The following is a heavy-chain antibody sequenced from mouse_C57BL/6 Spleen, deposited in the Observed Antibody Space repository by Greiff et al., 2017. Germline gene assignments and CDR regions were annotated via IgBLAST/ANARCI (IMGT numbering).Heavy chain of an antibody. CDR1: GYAFTNYL. CDR3: ARGVGYYGSSFAY. Sequence: VQLQQSGAELVRPGTSVKVSCKASGYAFTNYLIEWVKQRPGQGLEWIGVINPGSGGTNYNEKFKGKATLTADKSSSTAYMQLSSLTSEDSAVYFCARGVGYYGSSFAYWGQGTLVTVSA. J-gene: IGHJ3*01. CDR2: INPGSGGT. V-gene: IGHV1-54*01. D-gene: IGHD1-1*01.